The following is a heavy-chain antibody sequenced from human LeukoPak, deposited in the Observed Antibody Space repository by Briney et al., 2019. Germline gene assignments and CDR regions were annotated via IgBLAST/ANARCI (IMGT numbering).Heavy chain of an antibody. CDR3: ARARPPRNGYSGSYSGVPLTSTTNWYFDL. V-gene: IGHV3-7*01. J-gene: IGHJ2*01. Sequence: GGSLRLSCAASGFTFSTYWMTWVRQTPGKGLEWVASIKEDGGEQNYVDSVEGRFTISRDNAKNSLYLQMNSLRAEDTAVYYCARARPPRNGYSGSYSGVPLTSTTNWYFDLWGRGTLVTVSS. CDR2: IKEDGGEQ. D-gene: IGHD1-26*01. CDR1: GFTFSTYW.